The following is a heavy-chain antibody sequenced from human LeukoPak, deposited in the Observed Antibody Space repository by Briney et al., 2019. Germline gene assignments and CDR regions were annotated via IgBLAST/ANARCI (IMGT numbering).Heavy chain of an antibody. CDR1: GFTFSSYA. Sequence: PGGSLRLSCAASGFTFSSYAMSWVRQAPGKGLEWVSAISGSGGSTYYADFVKGRFTISRDNSKNTLYLQMNSLRAEDTAVYYCAKDPDYYDSSGYFDYWGQGTLVTVSS. CDR2: ISGSGGST. D-gene: IGHD3-22*01. J-gene: IGHJ4*02. CDR3: AKDPDYYDSSGYFDY. V-gene: IGHV3-23*01.